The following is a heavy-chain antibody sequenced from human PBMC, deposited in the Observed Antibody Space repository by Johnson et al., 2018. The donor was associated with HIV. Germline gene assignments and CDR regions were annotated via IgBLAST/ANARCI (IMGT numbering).Heavy chain of an antibody. Sequence: QVQLVESGGGVVQPGRSLRLSCAASGFTFSRHAMHWVRQAPGKGLEWVALISYDGSNKYYADSVKGRFTISSDNSKNTLYLQMNSLRAEDTAVYYWGRSRVDIVVVAGAFDIWGQGTMVTVSS. CDR3: GRSRVDIVVVAGAFDI. CDR2: ISYDGSNK. CDR1: GFTFSRHA. V-gene: IGHV3-30-3*01. J-gene: IGHJ3*02. D-gene: IGHD2-15*01.